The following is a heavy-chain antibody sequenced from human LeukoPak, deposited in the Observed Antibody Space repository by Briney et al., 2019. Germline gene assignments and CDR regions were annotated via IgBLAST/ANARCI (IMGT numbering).Heavy chain of an antibody. J-gene: IGHJ4*02. Sequence: GGSLRLSCGASGFTFSSSSMSWVRQAPGKGLEWVSYISATSGTIYYADSVRGRFTISRDNAKNSQYLQMNSLRDEDSAVYYCARGGYEFDSWGQGTLVTVSS. CDR1: GFTFSSSS. D-gene: IGHD5-12*01. V-gene: IGHV3-48*02. CDR2: ISATSGTI. CDR3: ARGGYEFDS.